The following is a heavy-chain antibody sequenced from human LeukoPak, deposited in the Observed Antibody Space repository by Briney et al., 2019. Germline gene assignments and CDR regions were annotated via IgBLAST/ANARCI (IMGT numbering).Heavy chain of an antibody. J-gene: IGHJ4*02. CDR2: INPNSGGT. CDR1: GYTFTGYY. CDR3: ARGAKDGSGWYLDDY. D-gene: IGHD6-19*01. Sequence: ASVKVSCKASGYTFTGYYMYWVRQAPGQGLEWMGWINPNSGGTNYAQKFQGRVTMTRDTSISTAYMELSRLRSDDTAVYYCARGAKDGSGWYLDDYWGQGTLVTVSS. V-gene: IGHV1-2*02.